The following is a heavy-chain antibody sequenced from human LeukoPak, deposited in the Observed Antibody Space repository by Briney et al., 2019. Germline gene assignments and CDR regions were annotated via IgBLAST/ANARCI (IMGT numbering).Heavy chain of an antibody. J-gene: IGHJ3*02. Sequence: PGGSLRLSCAASGFTFDDYAMHWVRQAPGKGLEWVSGISWNSGSIGYADSVKGRFTISRDNAKNSLYLQMNSLGAEDTALYYCAGGSYGYSYAFDIWGQGTMVTVSS. D-gene: IGHD5-18*01. V-gene: IGHV3-9*01. CDR3: AGGSYGYSYAFDI. CDR2: ISWNSGSI. CDR1: GFTFDDYA.